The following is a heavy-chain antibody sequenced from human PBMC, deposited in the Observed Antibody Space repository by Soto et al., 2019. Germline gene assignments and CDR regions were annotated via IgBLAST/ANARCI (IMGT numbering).Heavy chain of an antibody. D-gene: IGHD5-18*01. CDR3: ASTLGYSYGSDY. CDR2: ISGSGGST. Sequence: EVQLLESGGVLVQPGGSLRLSCAASGFTFSSYAMSWVRQAPGKGLEWVSAISGSGGSTYYADSVKGRFTISRDNSKNTLYLQMNSLRAEDTAVYYCASTLGYSYGSDYWGQGTLVTVSS. V-gene: IGHV3-23*01. J-gene: IGHJ4*02. CDR1: GFTFSSYA.